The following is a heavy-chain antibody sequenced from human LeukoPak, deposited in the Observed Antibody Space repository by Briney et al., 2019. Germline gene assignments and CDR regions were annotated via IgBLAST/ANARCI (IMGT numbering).Heavy chain of an antibody. CDR3: ARGHSSSWAY. V-gene: IGHV4-34*01. CDR2: INHSGST. D-gene: IGHD6-13*01. CDR1: GGSFSGYY. Sequence: SETLSLTCAVYGGSFSGYYWSWIRQPPGKGLEWIGEINHSGSTNYNPSLKSRVTISVDTSKNQFSLKLSSVTSADTAVYYCARGHSSSWAYWSQGTLVTVSS. J-gene: IGHJ4*02.